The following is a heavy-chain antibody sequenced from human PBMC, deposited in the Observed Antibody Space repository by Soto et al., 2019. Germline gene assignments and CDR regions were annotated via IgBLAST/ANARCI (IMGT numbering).Heavy chain of an antibody. CDR2: IFSSDDR. CDR3: ARILRALPFDF. CDR1: GFSLRNSRMG. V-gene: IGHV2-26*01. J-gene: IGHJ4*02. Sequence: GPTLVNPTETLTLTCTVSGFSLRNSRMGVTWIRQPPGKALEWLAHIFSSDDRSYSTSLKNRLTISKDTSKNQVILTMTNMAPVDTTTYSCARILRALPFDFWGQGTQVTVSS. D-gene: IGHD2-21*02.